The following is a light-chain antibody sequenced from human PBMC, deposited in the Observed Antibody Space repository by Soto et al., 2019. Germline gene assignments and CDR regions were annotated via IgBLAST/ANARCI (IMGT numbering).Light chain of an antibody. Sequence: QSALTQPPSASGSPGQSVTISCTGTSSDVGGYNYVSWYQQHPGKAPKLMIYEVSKRPSGVPDRFSGSKSGNTASRTVSGLQAEDEADYYCSSDAGSNNVVFGGGTKVTVL. CDR1: SSDVGGYNY. V-gene: IGLV2-8*01. CDR3: SSDAGSNNVV. CDR2: EVS. J-gene: IGLJ2*01.